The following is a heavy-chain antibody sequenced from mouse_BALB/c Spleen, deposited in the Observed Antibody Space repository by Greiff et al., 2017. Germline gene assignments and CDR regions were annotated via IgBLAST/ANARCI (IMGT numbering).Heavy chain of an antibody. CDR1: GYTFTSYW. CDR3: ARFDGYYGDDAMDY. V-gene: IGHV1-87*01. J-gene: IGHJ4*01. D-gene: IGHD2-3*01. Sequence: QVQLKESGAELARPGASVNLSCKASGYTFTSYWMQWVKQRPGQGLEWIGAIYPGDGDTRYTQKFKGKATLTADKSSSTAYMQLSSLASEDSAVYYCARFDGYYGDDAMDYWGQGTSVTVSS. CDR2: IYPGDGDT.